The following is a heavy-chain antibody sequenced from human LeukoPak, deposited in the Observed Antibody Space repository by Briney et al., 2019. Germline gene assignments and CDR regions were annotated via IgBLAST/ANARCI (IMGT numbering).Heavy chain of an antibody. CDR2: ISYDGSNI. J-gene: IGHJ5*02. CDR3: ARPGSTTTLGASRFDP. D-gene: IGHD2-2*01. V-gene: IGHV3-30*01. Sequence: GGSLRLSCAASGFTFSSYAMHWVRQAPGKGLEWVAVISYDGSNIYYADSVKGRFTISRDNSKNTLYLQMNSLRAEDTAVYYCARPGSTTTLGASRFDPRGQGTLVNVSS. CDR1: GFTFSSYA.